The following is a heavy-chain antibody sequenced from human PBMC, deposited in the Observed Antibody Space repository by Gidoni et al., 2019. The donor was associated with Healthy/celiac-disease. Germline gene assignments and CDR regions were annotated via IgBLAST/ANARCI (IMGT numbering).Heavy chain of an antibody. V-gene: IGHV3-30-3*01. CDR1: GFTFRSYA. J-gene: IGHJ4*02. CDR3: ARGVVGLQGYDYVWGSYRREEDFDY. CDR2: ISYDGSNK. D-gene: IGHD3-16*02. Sequence: QVQLVESGGGVVQPGRSLRLSCAASGFTFRSYAMHWVRPAPGKGLEWVAVISYDGSNKYYADSVKGRFTISRDNSKNTLYLQMNSLRAEDTAVYYCARGVVGLQGYDYVWGSYRREEDFDYWGQGTLVTVSS.